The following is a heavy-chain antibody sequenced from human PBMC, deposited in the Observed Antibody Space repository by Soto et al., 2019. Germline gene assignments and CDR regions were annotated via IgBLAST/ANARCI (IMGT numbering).Heavy chain of an antibody. Sequence: GGSLRLSCAASGFTFSSYWMSWVRQAPGKGLEWVANIKQDGSEKYYVDSVKGRFTISRDNAKNSLYLQMNSLRAEDTAVYYCARELWPNYYYYYMDVWGKGTTVTVSS. CDR2: IKQDGSEK. CDR1: GFTFSSYW. J-gene: IGHJ6*03. D-gene: IGHD5-18*01. CDR3: ARELWPNYYYYYMDV. V-gene: IGHV3-7*01.